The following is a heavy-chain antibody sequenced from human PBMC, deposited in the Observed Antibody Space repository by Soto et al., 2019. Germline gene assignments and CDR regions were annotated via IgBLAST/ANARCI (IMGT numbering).Heavy chain of an antibody. CDR2: IKQDGSEK. CDR3: ARFHDILTGSGFDP. J-gene: IGHJ5*02. D-gene: IGHD3-9*01. V-gene: IGHV3-7*03. Sequence: GGSLRLSCAASGFTFSSYWMSWVRQAPGEGLEWVANIKQDGSEKYYVDSVKGRFTISRDNAKNSLYLQMNSLRAEDTAVYYCARFHDILTGSGFDPWGQGTLVTVSS. CDR1: GFTFSSYW.